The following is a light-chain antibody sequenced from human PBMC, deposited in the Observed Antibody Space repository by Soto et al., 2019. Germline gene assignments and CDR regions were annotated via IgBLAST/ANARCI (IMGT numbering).Light chain of an antibody. CDR3: QQSYSTPPWT. CDR2: AAS. Sequence: DIQMTQSPSSLSASVGDRVTITCRASQSISSYLNWYQQKPGKAPKLLIYAASSLQSGVPSRFSGSGSGTDVSLTISSLQPEDIATYYCQQSYSTPPWTFGPGTKVEIK. J-gene: IGKJ1*01. CDR1: QSISSY. V-gene: IGKV1-39*01.